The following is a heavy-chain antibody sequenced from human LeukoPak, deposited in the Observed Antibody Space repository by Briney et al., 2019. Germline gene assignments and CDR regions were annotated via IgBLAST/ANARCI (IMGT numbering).Heavy chain of an antibody. CDR1: GFTFSSYA. Sequence: QPGGSLRLSCAASGFTFSSYAMSWVRQVPGKGLEWISLISWNSGTIGYADSVKGRFTISRDNANNFLYLQMNSLRAEDTALYYCARAYKDRSLAGKKEFFQHWGQGTLVTVSS. CDR2: ISWNSGTI. CDR3: ARAYKDRSLAGKKEFFQH. J-gene: IGHJ1*01. V-gene: IGHV3-9*01. D-gene: IGHD6-19*01.